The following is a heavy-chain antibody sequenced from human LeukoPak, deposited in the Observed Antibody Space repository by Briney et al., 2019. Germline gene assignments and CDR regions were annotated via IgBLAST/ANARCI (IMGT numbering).Heavy chain of an antibody. J-gene: IGHJ5*02. CDR3: ARDASPLSSSWFFWFDP. V-gene: IGHV1-24*01. D-gene: IGHD6-13*01. Sequence: ASVKVSCKVSGYTLTELSMHWVRQAPGKGLEWMGGFDPEDGETIYAQKFQGRVTMTEDTSTDTAYMELSSLRSEDTAVYYCARDASPLSSSWFFWFDPWGQGTLVTVSS. CDR1: GYTLTELS. CDR2: FDPEDGET.